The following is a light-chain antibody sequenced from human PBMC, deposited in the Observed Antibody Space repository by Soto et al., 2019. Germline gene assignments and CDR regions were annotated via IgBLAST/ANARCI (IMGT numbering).Light chain of an antibody. CDR1: QSISSW. CDR3: QRFNSALGIT. CDR2: KES. V-gene: IGKV1-5*03. Sequence: DIQMTQSPSTLSASVGDRVTITFRASQSISSWLAWYQQKPGKAPKLLSYKESSLESGVPSRFSGSGYGTELTLTSRRLQPDDFATYFCQRFNSALGITFGQWTRLEIK. J-gene: IGKJ5*01.